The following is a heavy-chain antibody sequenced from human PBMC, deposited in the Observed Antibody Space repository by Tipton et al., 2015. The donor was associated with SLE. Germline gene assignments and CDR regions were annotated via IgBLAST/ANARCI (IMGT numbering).Heavy chain of an antibody. D-gene: IGHD4-17*01. Sequence: SLRLSCAASGFNFFAYGLHWVRQAPGKGLEWLSFIRYDGSDKYYAESVKGRFTISRDNSKNTLFLQMNSLRGEDMAVYFCAKRGDYGDFSLDFWGQGTLVTVSS. CDR3: AKRGDYGDFSLDF. CDR1: GFNFFAYG. CDR2: IRYDGSDK. V-gene: IGHV3-30*02. J-gene: IGHJ4*02.